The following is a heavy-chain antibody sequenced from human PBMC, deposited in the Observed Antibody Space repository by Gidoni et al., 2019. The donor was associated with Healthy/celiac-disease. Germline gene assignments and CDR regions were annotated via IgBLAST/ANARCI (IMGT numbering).Heavy chain of an antibody. D-gene: IGHD3-10*01. J-gene: IGHJ5*02. V-gene: IGHV3-21*01. Sequence: EVQLVESGGGLVKPGGSLRLSCAASGFTFSSYSMNWVRQAPGKGLEWVSSISRSGSTIYYADSVKGRFTISRDNAKNSLYLQMNSLRAEDTAVYYCAREGVSITMVRGVILWFDPWGQGTLVTVSS. CDR2: ISRSGSTI. CDR1: GFTFSSYS. CDR3: AREGVSITMVRGVILWFDP.